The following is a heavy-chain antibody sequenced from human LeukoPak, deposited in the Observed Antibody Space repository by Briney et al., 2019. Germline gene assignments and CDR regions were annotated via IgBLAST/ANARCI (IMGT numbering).Heavy chain of an antibody. CDR3: ARVAVAGTGSPFDY. Sequence: PSETLSLTCTVSGGSISSSSYYWGWIRQPPGKGLEWIGSIYYTGSTYYNPSLKSRVTISVDTSKNQFSLKLSSVTAADTAVYYCARVAVAGTGSPFDYWGQGTLVTVSS. CDR1: GGSISSSSYY. J-gene: IGHJ4*02. D-gene: IGHD6-19*01. CDR2: IYYTGST. V-gene: IGHV4-39*07.